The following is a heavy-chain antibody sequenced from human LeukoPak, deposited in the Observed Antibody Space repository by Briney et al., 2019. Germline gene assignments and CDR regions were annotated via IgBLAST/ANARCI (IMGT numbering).Heavy chain of an antibody. D-gene: IGHD2-2*01. J-gene: IGHJ3*02. CDR3: ARFMATSTGASDT. V-gene: IGHV4-59*01. CDR1: GGSISSKY. Sequence: KPSETLSLTCTVSGGSISSKYWSWIRQPPGKGLEWIGYIYSSGSTNYNPSLKSRVTISVDTSRDQFSLSLSSVTAADTAVYYCARFMATSTGASDTWGQGTMVTVSS. CDR2: IYSSGST.